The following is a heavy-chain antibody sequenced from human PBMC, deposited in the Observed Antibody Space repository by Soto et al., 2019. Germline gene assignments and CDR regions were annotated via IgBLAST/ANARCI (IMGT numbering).Heavy chain of an antibody. Sequence: GGSLRLSCAASGFTFSSYAMHWVRQAPGKGLEWVAVISYDGSNKYYADSVKGRFTISRDNSKNTLYLQMNSLRAEDTAVYYCARGPKFLADLDYWGQGTLVTVSS. V-gene: IGHV3-30-3*01. CDR1: GFTFSSYA. J-gene: IGHJ4*02. CDR3: ARGPKFLADLDY. CDR2: ISYDGSNK. D-gene: IGHD3-9*01.